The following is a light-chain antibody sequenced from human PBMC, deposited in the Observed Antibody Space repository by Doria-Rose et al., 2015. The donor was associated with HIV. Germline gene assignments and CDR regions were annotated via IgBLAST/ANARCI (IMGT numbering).Light chain of an antibody. CDR3: SSYTSSTTLI. V-gene: IGLV2-14*03. Sequence: GSPGQSITISRTGTTSDIGGYNYVSWYQQHPGEAPKLMIYDVNERPSGVSERFSGSKSGNTASLTISGLQAEDEADYYCSSYTSSTTLIFGGGTKLTVL. CDR1: TSDIGGYNY. J-gene: IGLJ2*01. CDR2: DVN.